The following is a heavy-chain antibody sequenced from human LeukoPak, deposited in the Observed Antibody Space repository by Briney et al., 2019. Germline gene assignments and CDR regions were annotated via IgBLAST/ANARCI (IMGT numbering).Heavy chain of an antibody. V-gene: IGHV2-5*01. Sequence: SGPTLVKPTQTLTLTCTFSGFSLSTSGVGVGWIRQPPGKALEWLALIFWNDDKRYSPSLKSRLSITKDTSKNQVVLTMTNMDPVDKATYYCVHRPNEYNWAKGFDPWGQGTLVTVSS. CDR2: IFWNDDK. CDR3: VHRPNEYNWAKGFDP. CDR1: GFSLSTSGVG. J-gene: IGHJ5*02. D-gene: IGHD1-20*01.